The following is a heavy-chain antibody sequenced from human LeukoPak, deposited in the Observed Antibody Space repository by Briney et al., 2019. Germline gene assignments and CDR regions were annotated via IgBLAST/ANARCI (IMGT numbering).Heavy chain of an antibody. D-gene: IGHD1-26*01. V-gene: IGHV4-4*07. CDR3: AREIYSGSPWYNWFDP. CDR2: IYTSGST. CDR1: GGSISSYY. J-gene: IGHJ5*02. Sequence: KASQTLSLTCAVSGGSISSYYWSWIRQPAGKGLEWIGRIYTSGSTNYNPSLKSRVTMSVDTSKNQFSLKLSSVTAADTAVYYCAREIYSGSPWYNWFDPWGQGTLVTVSS.